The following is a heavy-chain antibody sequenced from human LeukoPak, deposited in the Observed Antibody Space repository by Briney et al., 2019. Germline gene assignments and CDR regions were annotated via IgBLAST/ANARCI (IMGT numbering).Heavy chain of an antibody. V-gene: IGHV3-53*01. CDR3: ARGYSSADY. Sequence: PGGSLRPSCAASGLNVSTNNMNWVRQAPGKGLEWVSAIYRDGSTLNANSVKGRFTISRDSSKNTLYLQMNSLRAEDTAVYYCARGYSSADYWGQGTLVTVSS. J-gene: IGHJ4*02. CDR2: IYRDGST. D-gene: IGHD5-18*01. CDR1: GLNVSTNN.